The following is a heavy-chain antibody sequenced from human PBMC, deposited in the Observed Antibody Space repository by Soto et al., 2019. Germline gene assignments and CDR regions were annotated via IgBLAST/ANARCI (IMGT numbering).Heavy chain of an antibody. Sequence: PGESLKISCAASGFTFSSYSMNWVRQAPGKGLEWVSSISSSSSYIHYADSVKGRFTISRDNAKSSLYLQMNTLRAEDTAVYYCAGDAFDIWGQGTMVTVSS. CDR3: AGDAFDI. CDR1: GFTFSSYS. V-gene: IGHV3-21*01. CDR2: ISSSSSYI. J-gene: IGHJ3*02.